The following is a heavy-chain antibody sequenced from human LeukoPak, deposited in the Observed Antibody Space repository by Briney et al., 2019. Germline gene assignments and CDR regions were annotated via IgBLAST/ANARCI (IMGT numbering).Heavy chain of an antibody. D-gene: IGHD6-19*01. CDR3: AKPRAPYSSGWYGFDY. J-gene: IGHJ4*02. CDR1: GFTFSSYE. V-gene: IGHV3-48*03. Sequence: GGSLRLSCAASGFTFSSYEMNWVRQAPGKGLEWVSYISSSGSTIYYADSVKGRFTISRDNAKNSLYLQMNSLRAEDTALYYCAKPRAPYSSGWYGFDYWGQGTLVTVSS. CDR2: ISSSGSTI.